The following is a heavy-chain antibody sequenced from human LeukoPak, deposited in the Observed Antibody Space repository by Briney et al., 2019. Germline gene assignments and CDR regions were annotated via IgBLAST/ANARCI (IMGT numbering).Heavy chain of an antibody. Sequence: PGGSLRLSCAASGFTFSSYAMSWVRQAPGKGLEWVSAISGSGGSTYYADSVKGRFTISRDNSKNTLYLQMNSLRAEDTAVYYCAKDLALMIVVVIPYSDYWGQGTLVTVSS. J-gene: IGHJ4*02. V-gene: IGHV3-23*01. CDR1: GFTFSSYA. CDR3: AKDLALMIVVVIPYSDY. CDR2: ISGSGGST. D-gene: IGHD3-22*01.